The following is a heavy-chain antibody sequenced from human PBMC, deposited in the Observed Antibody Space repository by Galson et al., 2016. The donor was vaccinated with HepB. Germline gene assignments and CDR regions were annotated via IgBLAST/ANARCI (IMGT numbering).Heavy chain of an antibody. CDR2: DSMDGRRK. CDR3: AKRHEYCPPVGCSVDY. Sequence: SLRLSCAASGFTFRNYGMTWVRQAPGKGLEWVAADSMDGRRKFYADSVKGRFTISRDNSNNILFLQMSSLRVDDPAVYFCAKRHEYCPPVGCSVDYWGQGTLVSVSS. J-gene: IGHJ4*01. V-gene: IGHV3-30*18. CDR1: GFTFRNYG. D-gene: IGHD2/OR15-2a*01.